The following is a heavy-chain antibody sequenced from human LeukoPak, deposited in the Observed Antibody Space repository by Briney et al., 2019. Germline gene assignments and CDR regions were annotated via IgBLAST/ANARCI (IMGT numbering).Heavy chain of an antibody. D-gene: IGHD1-26*01. CDR3: AREVVGPDEDWFDP. CDR2: IYYSGST. Sequence: PSETLSLTCTVSGGSISSYYWSWIRQPPGKGLEWIGYIYYSGSTNYNPSLKSRVTISVDTSKNQFSLQLSSVTAADTAVYYCAREVVGPDEDWFDPWGQGTLVTVSS. CDR1: GGSISSYY. J-gene: IGHJ5*02. V-gene: IGHV4-59*01.